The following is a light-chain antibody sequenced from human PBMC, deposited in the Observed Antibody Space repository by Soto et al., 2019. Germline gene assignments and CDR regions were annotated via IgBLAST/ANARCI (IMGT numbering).Light chain of an antibody. Sequence: DIQMTQSPSTLSASVGANVTITCRASQSISSWLAWYQQKPGKAPKLLIYKASSLESGVPSRFSGSGSETEFTLTISSLQPDDFATYYCQQYNTYSTFGQGTKVDIK. CDR3: QQYNTYST. CDR2: KAS. V-gene: IGKV1-5*03. J-gene: IGKJ1*01. CDR1: QSISSW.